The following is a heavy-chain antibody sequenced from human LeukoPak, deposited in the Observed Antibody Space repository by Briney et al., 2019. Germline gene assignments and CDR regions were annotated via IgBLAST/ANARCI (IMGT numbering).Heavy chain of an antibody. Sequence: SETLSLTCTVSGGSISSYYWSWIRQPPGKGLEWFGYIYYSGSTNYNPSLKSRVTISVDTSKNQFSLKLSSVTAADTAVYYCARERGGGYCSGGSCDDDAFDIWGQGTMVTVSS. CDR3: ARERGGGYCSGGSCDDDAFDI. CDR1: GGSISSYY. V-gene: IGHV4-59*01. CDR2: IYYSGST. J-gene: IGHJ3*02. D-gene: IGHD2-15*01.